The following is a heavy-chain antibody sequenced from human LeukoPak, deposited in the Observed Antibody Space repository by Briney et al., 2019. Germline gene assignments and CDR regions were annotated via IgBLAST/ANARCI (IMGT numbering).Heavy chain of an antibody. Sequence: GGSLRLSCAVSGFTVSSNYMSWVRQAPGKGLEWVSIIYSGGYTFYADSVKDRFTISRDNSKNTLYLQMNSLRAEDTAVYYCARTAAGTFFDYWGQGTLVTVSS. D-gene: IGHD6-13*01. J-gene: IGHJ4*02. CDR3: ARTAAGTFFDY. V-gene: IGHV3-53*01. CDR1: GFTVSSNY. CDR2: IYSGGYT.